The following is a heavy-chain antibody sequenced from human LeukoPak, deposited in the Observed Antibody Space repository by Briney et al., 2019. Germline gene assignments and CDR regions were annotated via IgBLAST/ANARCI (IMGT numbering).Heavy chain of an antibody. Sequence: GESLKISCKASGYTFTNYWIGWVRQMPGKGLEWMGIIYPGDSDTRYSPSFQGQVTISADNSISTAYLRWSSLKASDSAMYYRARHGLGVTGPYNWFDPWGQGTLVTVSS. J-gene: IGHJ5*02. CDR2: IYPGDSDT. V-gene: IGHV5-51*01. D-gene: IGHD2-21*02. CDR3: ARHGLGVTGPYNWFDP. CDR1: GYTFTNYW.